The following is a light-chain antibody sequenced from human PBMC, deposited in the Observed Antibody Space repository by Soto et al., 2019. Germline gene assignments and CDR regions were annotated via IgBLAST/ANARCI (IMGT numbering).Light chain of an antibody. CDR1: SSDIGVYVY. Sequence: QSVLTQPASVSGSPGQSITISCTGTSSDIGVYVYVSWYQQHPGKAPKLIIFEVNNRPSGISNRFSGSKSGNTASLTISGLQADDEADYYCSSFTNTKTWVFGGGTKVTVL. CDR3: SSFTNTKTWV. J-gene: IGLJ3*02. CDR2: EVN. V-gene: IGLV2-14*01.